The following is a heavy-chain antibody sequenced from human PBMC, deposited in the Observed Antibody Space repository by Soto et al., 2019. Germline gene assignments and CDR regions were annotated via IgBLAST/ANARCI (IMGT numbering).Heavy chain of an antibody. CDR1: GFTFSNAW. D-gene: IGHD2-15*01. CDR3: TTVYCSGGSCYSRGSDYYYYYYMDV. Sequence: GGSLRLSCAASGFTFSNAWMSWVRQAPGKGLEWVGRIKSKTDGGTTDYAAPVKGRFTISRDDSKNTLYLQMNSLKTEDTAVYYCTTVYCSGGSCYSRGSDYYYYYYMDVWGKGTTVTVSS. CDR2: IKSKTDGGTT. J-gene: IGHJ6*03. V-gene: IGHV3-15*01.